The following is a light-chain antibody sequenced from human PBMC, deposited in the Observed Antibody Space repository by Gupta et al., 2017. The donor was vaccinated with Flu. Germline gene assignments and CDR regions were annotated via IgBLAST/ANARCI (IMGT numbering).Light chain of an antibody. CDR3: QQSDTTPRT. CDR1: QSIRGS. Sequence: DVQMTQSPSYLSPSVGDRVTISCRASQSIRGSLNWYQQKPGKGPNLLIFAASSLQSGVPSRFSGSGSGTDFSLTISSLQPEDCAIYYCQQSDTTPRTFGQGTRVDIK. V-gene: IGKV1-39*01. CDR2: AAS. J-gene: IGKJ1*01.